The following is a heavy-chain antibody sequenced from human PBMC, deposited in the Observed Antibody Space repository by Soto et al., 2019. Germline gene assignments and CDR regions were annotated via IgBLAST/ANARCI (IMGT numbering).Heavy chain of an antibody. V-gene: IGHV3-23*01. D-gene: IGHD6-13*01. CDR2: INSAGTT. CDR1: GFTFTTYA. J-gene: IGHJ4*02. Sequence: EVQLLESGGGLVQPGGSLRLSCAAPGFTFTTYAMTWVRQAPGKGLEWVSAINSAGTTYYADSVKGRFTISRDNAKNTLYLQMNGLRAEDTAVYYCAKDWYEDYWGQGTLVTVSS. CDR3: AKDWYEDY.